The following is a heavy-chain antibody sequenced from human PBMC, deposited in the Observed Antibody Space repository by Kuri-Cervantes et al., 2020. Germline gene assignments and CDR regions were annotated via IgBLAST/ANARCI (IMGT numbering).Heavy chain of an antibody. CDR3: VRVASNLVPAAAFDY. CDR1: GGSISSSSYY. D-gene: IGHD2-2*01. J-gene: IGHJ4*02. CDR2: IYGSGST. V-gene: IGHV4-39*07. Sequence: GSLRLSCTVSGGSISSSSYYWGWIRQPPGKGLEWIGSIYGSGSTSYNASLQSRITISVDTSKNQFSLKLNSVTAADTAVYYCVRVASNLVPAAAFDYWGQGTLVTVSS.